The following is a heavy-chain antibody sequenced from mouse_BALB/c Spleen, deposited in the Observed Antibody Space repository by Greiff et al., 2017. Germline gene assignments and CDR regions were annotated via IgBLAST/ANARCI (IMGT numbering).Heavy chain of an antibody. CDR2: IDPYNGGT. CDR1: GYAFTSYN. J-gene: IGHJ4*01. V-gene: IGHV1S135*01. D-gene: IGHD2-1*01. Sequence: EVQGVESGPELVKPGASVKVSCKASGYAFTSYNMYWVKQSHGKSLEWIGYIDPYNGGTSYNQKFKGKATLTVDKSSSTAYMHLNSLTSEDSAVYYCARRGVTTGGYAMDYWGQGTSVTVSS. CDR3: ARRGVTTGGYAMDY.